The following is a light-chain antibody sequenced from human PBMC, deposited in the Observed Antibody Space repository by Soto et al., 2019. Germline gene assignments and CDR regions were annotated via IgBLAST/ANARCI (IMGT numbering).Light chain of an antibody. CDR1: QDIHKY. Sequence: DIQMTQSPSSLSASVGDTVTITCRASQDIHKYLAWYQQKPGKAPKLLIDAASTLKSGVPSRFRGSRSGTVFTLTVSGLQPEDVATYCCQSYNAAPLSFGGGTKVEI. V-gene: IGKV1-27*01. CDR2: AAS. CDR3: QSYNAAPLS. J-gene: IGKJ4*01.